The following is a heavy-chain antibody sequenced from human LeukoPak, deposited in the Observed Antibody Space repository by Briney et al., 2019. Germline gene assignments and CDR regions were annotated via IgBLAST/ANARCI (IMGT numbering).Heavy chain of an antibody. V-gene: IGHV3-7*01. CDR2: IKQDGSEK. J-gene: IGHJ4*02. Sequence: PGGSLRLSCAASGFTFNSYWMSWVRQAPGKGLEWVANIKQDGSEKYNVDSVKGRFSLSRDNAKNSLYLRMYNLRAEDTAVYYCARAPYYYYDSGSGTRVTGNPDYWGQGTLVTVSS. D-gene: IGHD3-10*01. CDR3: ARAPYYYYDSGSGTRVTGNPDY. CDR1: GFTFNSYW.